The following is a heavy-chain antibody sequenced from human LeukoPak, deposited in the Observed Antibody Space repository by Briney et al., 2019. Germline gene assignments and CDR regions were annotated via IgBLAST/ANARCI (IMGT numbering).Heavy chain of an antibody. CDR3: ARAGGAVSVNPFDY. V-gene: IGHV3-66*01. D-gene: IGHD6-19*01. CDR1: GFTVSSNY. J-gene: IGHJ4*02. Sequence: GGSLRLSCAASGFTVSSNYMIWVRQAPGKGLEWVSVIYRGGSTYYADSVKGRFNISRDNSTNTLYLQMNSLRAEDTAVYYCARAGGAVSVNPFDYWGLGALVTVSS. CDR2: IYRGGST.